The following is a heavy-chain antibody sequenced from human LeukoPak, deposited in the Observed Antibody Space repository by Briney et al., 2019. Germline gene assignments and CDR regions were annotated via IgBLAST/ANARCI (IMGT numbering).Heavy chain of an antibody. J-gene: IGHJ4*02. CDR1: GYTFTGYY. CDR3: AREDGSYKYYFDY. CDR2: INPNSGGT. Sequence: ASVKVSCKASGYTFTGYYMHWVRQAPGQGLEWMGWINPNSGGTNYAQKFQGRVTMTRDTSISTAYMELSRLRSDDTAVYYCAREDGSYKYYFDYWGQGTLVTVSS. V-gene: IGHV1-2*02. D-gene: IGHD1-26*01.